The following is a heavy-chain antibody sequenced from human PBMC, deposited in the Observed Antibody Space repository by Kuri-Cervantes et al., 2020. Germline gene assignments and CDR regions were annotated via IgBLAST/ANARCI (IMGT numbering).Heavy chain of an antibody. CDR3: ARGIVGAIFLLGRGGPKFDY. Sequence: GESLKISCAASGFTFSSYWMSWVRQAPGKGLEWVANIKQDGSEKYYVDSVKGRFTISRDNAKNSLYLQMNSLRAADTAVYYCARGIVGAIFLLGRGGPKFDYWGQGTLVTVSS. D-gene: IGHD1-26*01. CDR1: GFTFSSYW. J-gene: IGHJ4*02. CDR2: IKQDGSEK. V-gene: IGHV3-7*01.